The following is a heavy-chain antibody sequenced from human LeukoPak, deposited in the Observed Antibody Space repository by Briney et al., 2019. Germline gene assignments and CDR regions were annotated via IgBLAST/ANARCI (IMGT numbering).Heavy chain of an antibody. Sequence: GGSLRLSCAASGFTFSRYSMNWVRQAPGKGLEWVSSISSSSSYIYHADSVKGRFTISRDNAKNSLYLQMNSLRAEDTAVYYCARGRGYCSGGSCYPVDPWGQGTLVTVSS. J-gene: IGHJ5*02. CDR2: ISSSSSYI. D-gene: IGHD2-15*01. CDR1: GFTFSRYS. CDR3: ARGRGYCSGGSCYPVDP. V-gene: IGHV3-21*01.